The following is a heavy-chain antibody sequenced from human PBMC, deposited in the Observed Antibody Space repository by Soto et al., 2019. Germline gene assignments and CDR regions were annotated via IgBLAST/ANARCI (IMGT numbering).Heavy chain of an antibody. CDR2: IYYSGST. CDR3: ARGLRSGDLHGTLLY. V-gene: IGHV4-59*01. D-gene: IGHD3-3*01. Sequence: QVQLQESGPGLVKPSETLSLTCTVSGGSISSYYWSWIRQPPGKGLEWIGYIYYSGSTNYNPSLKSRVTISVDTSKNQFSLKLSSVTAADTAVYYCARGLRSGDLHGTLLYWGQGTLVTVSS. J-gene: IGHJ4*02. CDR1: GGSISSYY.